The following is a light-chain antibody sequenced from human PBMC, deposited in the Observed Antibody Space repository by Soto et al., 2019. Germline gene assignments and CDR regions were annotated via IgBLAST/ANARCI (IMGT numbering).Light chain of an antibody. V-gene: IGKV3-20*01. J-gene: IGKJ1*01. Sequence: EIVMTQSPATLSVSPGERATLSCRTSQSVTTSYLAWYQQKPGQAPRLLIYGTSNRATGIPDRFSGSGSATDFTLTISRLEPEDFAVYYCHQYGDSPQTFGQGTKVDI. CDR2: GTS. CDR1: QSVTTSY. CDR3: HQYGDSPQT.